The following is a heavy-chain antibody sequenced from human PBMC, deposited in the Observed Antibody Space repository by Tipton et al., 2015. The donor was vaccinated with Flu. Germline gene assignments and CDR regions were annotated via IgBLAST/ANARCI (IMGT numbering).Heavy chain of an antibody. CDR1: GGSISSSSYY. V-gene: IGHV4-39*07. J-gene: IGHJ4*02. CDR3: ARDSRTAAAGSEDY. D-gene: IGHD6-13*01. CDR2: IYYSGST. Sequence: TLSLTCTVSGGSISSSSYYWGWIRQPPGKGLEWIGSIYYSGSTYYSPSLKSRVTISVDTSKKQFSLKLSSVTAAYTAVYYCARDSRTAAAGSEDYWGQGTLVTVSS.